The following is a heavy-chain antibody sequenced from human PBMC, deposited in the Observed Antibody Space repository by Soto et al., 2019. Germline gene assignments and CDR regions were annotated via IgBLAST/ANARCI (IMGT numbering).Heavy chain of an antibody. Sequence: SETLSLTCTVSGGSISSSSYYWGWIRQPPGKGLEWIGSIYYSGSTYYNPSLKSRVTISVDTSKNQFSLKLSSVTAADTAVYYCARCVLSPFRGYYHASTGNYGMDVWGQGTTVTVSS. V-gene: IGHV4-39*01. CDR3: ARCVLSPFRGYYHASTGNYGMDV. CDR2: IYYSGST. D-gene: IGHD3-22*01. CDR1: GGSISSSSYY. J-gene: IGHJ6*02.